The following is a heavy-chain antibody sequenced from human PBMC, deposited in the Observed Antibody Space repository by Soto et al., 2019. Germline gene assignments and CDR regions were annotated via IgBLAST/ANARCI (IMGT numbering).Heavy chain of an antibody. Sequence: EVQLLESGGGLVQPGGSLRLSCAASGFTFSNYAMSWVRQAPGKGLEWVSAISSSGDSPYYADSVKGRFTVSRDKSKNTLYLQMNSLRGEDTAIYYCARNTIPPPHYWGQGTLVTVSS. J-gene: IGHJ4*02. CDR3: ARNTIPPPHY. D-gene: IGHD1-1*01. CDR1: GFTFSNYA. CDR2: ISSSGDSP. V-gene: IGHV3-23*01.